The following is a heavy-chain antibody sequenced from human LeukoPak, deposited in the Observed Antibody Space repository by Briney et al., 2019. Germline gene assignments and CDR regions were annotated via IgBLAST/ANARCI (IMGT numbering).Heavy chain of an antibody. V-gene: IGHV4-31*03. CDR1: GGSISSGGYY. CDR3: AILTGAAGYYGMDV. J-gene: IGHJ6*02. D-gene: IGHD7-27*01. Sequence: SETLSLTCTVSGGSISSGGYYWSWIRQHPGKGLEWIGYIYYSGSTYYNPSLKSRVTISVDTSKNQFSLKLSSVTAADTAVYYCAILTGAAGYYGMDVWGQGTTVTVSS. CDR2: IYYSGST.